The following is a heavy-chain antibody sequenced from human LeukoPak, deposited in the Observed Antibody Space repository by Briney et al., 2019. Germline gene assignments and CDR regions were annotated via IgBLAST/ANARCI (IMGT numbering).Heavy chain of an antibody. Sequence: PSETLSLTCTVSGGSVSSGSNYWSWIRQPPGKRLEWIGYIYYSGSTNYNPSLNSRVTISVDTSKNQFSLKLSSVTAADTAVYYCARHGPVSYYDFWSGQNWFDPWGQGTLVTVSS. CDR3: ARHGPVSYYDFWSGQNWFDP. CDR1: GGSVSSGSNY. D-gene: IGHD3-3*01. J-gene: IGHJ5*02. V-gene: IGHV4-61*01. CDR2: IYYSGST.